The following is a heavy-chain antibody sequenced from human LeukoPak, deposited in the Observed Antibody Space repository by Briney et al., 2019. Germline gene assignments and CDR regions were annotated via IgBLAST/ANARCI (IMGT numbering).Heavy chain of an antibody. CDR3: ARAGYDFWSGYPNSNFDY. J-gene: IGHJ4*02. Sequence: SETLSLTCTVSGGSISSSSYYWGWIRQPPGKGLEWIGSIYYSGSTYYNPSLKSRVTISVDTSKNQFSLKLSSVTAADTAVYYCARAGYDFWSGYPNSNFDYWGQGTLVTVSS. CDR1: GGSISSSSYY. CDR2: IYYSGST. D-gene: IGHD3-3*01. V-gene: IGHV4-39*01.